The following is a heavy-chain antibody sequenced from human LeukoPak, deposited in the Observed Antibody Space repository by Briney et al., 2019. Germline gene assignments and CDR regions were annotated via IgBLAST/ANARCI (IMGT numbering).Heavy chain of an antibody. CDR1: GFTFSSYA. CDR3: AREALGFDY. V-gene: IGHV3-30-3*01. D-gene: IGHD1-26*01. J-gene: IGHJ4*02. Sequence: PGGSLRLSCEASGFTFSSYAMHWVRQAPGKGLEWVAVISYDGSNKYYADSVKGRFTISRDNSKNTLYLQMNSLRAEDTAVYYCAREALGFDYWGQGTLVTVSS. CDR2: ISYDGSNK.